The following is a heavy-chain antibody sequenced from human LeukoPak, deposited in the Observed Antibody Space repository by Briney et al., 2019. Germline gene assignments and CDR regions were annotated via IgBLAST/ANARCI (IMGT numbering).Heavy chain of an antibody. CDR1: GYTFTGYY. V-gene: IGHV1-2*02. J-gene: IGHJ4*02. CDR2: INPNSGDT. Sequence: GASVKVSCKASGYTFTGYYLHWVRQAPGQGLEWMGWINPNSGDTHSAQNFQGRVTMTRGTSISTAYMELSRLRSDDTAVYYCVSGLSTSRYFDWSYFDYWGQGTLVTVSS. CDR3: VSGLSTSRYFDWSYFDY. D-gene: IGHD3-9*01.